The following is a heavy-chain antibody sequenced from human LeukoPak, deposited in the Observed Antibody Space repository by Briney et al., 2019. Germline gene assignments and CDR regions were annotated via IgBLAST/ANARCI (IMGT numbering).Heavy chain of an antibody. V-gene: IGHV3-64*01. D-gene: IGHD3-10*02. CDR2: LGSDGFST. Sequence: GGSLRLSCAASGLTVSTSTMHWVRQAPGKGLEYVSGLGSDGFSTYYGNSVKGRFTISRDNAKNTLYLQMDSLRAEDTAVYYCAELGITMIGGVWGKGTTVTISS. CDR3: AELGITMIGGV. J-gene: IGHJ6*04. CDR1: GLTVSTST.